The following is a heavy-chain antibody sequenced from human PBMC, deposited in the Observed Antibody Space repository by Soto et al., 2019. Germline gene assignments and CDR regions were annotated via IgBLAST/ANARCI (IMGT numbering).Heavy chain of an antibody. V-gene: IGHV3-21*01. CDR1: GFTFSSYS. CDR3: APSIAVAGTQDYDYYGMGV. D-gene: IGHD6-19*01. CDR2: ISSSSSYI. Sequence: EVQLVESGGGLVKPGGSLRLSCAASGFTFSSYSMNWVRQAPGKGLEWVSSISSSSSYIYYADSVKGQFTISRDNAKNSRYLQMTGLIAEDTAVYYGAPSIAVAGTQDYDYYGMGVCGERTTVTV. J-gene: IGHJ6*01.